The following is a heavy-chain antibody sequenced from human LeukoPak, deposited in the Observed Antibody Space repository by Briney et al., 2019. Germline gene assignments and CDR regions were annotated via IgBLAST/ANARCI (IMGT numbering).Heavy chain of an antibody. CDR1: GFTVSSNY. D-gene: IGHD3-3*01. Sequence: PGGSLRLSCAASGFTVSSNYMSWVRQAPGKGLEWVSVIYSGGSTYYADSVKGRFTISRDNSKNTLYLQMNSLRAEDTAVYYCARGRVHTFLLFPPDYYYYYMDVWGKGTTVTVSS. CDR3: ARGRVHTFLLFPPDYYYYYMDV. V-gene: IGHV3-53*01. J-gene: IGHJ6*03. CDR2: IYSGGST.